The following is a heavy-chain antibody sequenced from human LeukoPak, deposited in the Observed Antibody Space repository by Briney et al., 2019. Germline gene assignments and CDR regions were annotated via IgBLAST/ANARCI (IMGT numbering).Heavy chain of an antibody. J-gene: IGHJ4*02. D-gene: IGHD2-8*01. CDR1: GNSISSGDNY. CDR3: ARASYSYGINGWVPFDY. Sequence: SQTLSLTCTVSGNSISSGDNYWSWIRQPAGKGLEWIGRIYTSGSTHYSPPLKSRVTISGDTSKNQFSLRLSSVTAADTAVYYCARASYSYGINGWVPFDYWGQGTLVTVSS. CDR2: IYTSGST. V-gene: IGHV4-61*02.